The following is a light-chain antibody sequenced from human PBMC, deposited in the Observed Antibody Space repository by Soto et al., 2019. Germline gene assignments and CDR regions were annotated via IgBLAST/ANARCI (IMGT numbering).Light chain of an antibody. CDR1: SSNIGSNT. V-gene: IGLV1-44*01. Sequence: QSVLTQPPSASGTPGQRVTISCSGSSSNIGSNTVNWYQQLPGTAPKLLIYGNNERPSGVPDRFSGSKSGNSGALAISGLQYEDEADYYCASWDDTLNVAVFGGGTQLTVL. CDR3: ASWDDTLNVAV. CDR2: GNN. J-gene: IGLJ7*01.